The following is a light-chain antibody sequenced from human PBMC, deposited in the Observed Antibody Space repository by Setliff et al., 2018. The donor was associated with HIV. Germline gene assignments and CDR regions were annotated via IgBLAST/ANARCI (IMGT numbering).Light chain of an antibody. CDR2: EVS. Sequence: QSALAQPASVSGSPGQSITISCTGSSSDVGSYNYVSWYQQHPGKAPKLMIYEVSDRPPEISNRFSGSKSGNTASLTISGLQAEDEADYYCSSYTSSSTLVVFGGGTKLTVL. J-gene: IGLJ2*01. CDR3: SSYTSSSTLVV. V-gene: IGLV2-14*01. CDR1: SSDVGSYNY.